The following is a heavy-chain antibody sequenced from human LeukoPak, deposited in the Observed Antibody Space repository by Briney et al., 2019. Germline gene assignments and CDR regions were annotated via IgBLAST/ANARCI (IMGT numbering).Heavy chain of an antibody. CDR3: AKGGATVIDY. D-gene: IGHD4-17*01. CDR1: GFTFSSYW. J-gene: IGHJ4*02. V-gene: IGHV3-74*01. Sequence: GGSLRLSCAASGFTFSSYWMHWVRQAPGKGLVWVSRINSDGISTSYADSVKGRLTISRDNAENTLYLQMNSLRADDTAVYYCAKGGATVIDYWGQGTLVTVSS. CDR2: INSDGIST.